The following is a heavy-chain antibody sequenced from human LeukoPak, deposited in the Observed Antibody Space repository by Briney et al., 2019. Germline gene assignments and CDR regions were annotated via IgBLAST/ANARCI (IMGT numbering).Heavy chain of an antibody. CDR1: GGSIGSGDYY. D-gene: IGHD2-2*01. V-gene: IGHV4-30-4*08. CDR2: IYYSGST. J-gene: IGHJ3*02. CDR3: ARGYCSSTSCYPANDAFDI. Sequence: SQTLSLTCTVSGGSIGSGDYYWSWIRQPPGKGLEWIGYIYYSGSTYYNPSLKSRVTISVDTSKNQFSLKLSSVTAADTAVYYCARGYCSSTSCYPANDAFDIWGQGTMVTVSS.